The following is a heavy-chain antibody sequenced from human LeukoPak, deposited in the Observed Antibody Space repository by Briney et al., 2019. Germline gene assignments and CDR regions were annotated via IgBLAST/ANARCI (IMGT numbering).Heavy chain of an antibody. D-gene: IGHD6-19*01. CDR3: ARLIAVAAKEVDY. J-gene: IGHJ4*02. V-gene: IGHV1-2*06. CDR1: GYTFTGYY. CDR2: INPNSGGT. Sequence: GASVKVSCKASGYTFTGYYMHWVRQAPGQRLEWMGRINPNSGGTNYAQKFQGRVTMTRDTSISTAYMELSRLRSDDTAVYYCARLIAVAAKEVDYWGQGTLVTVPS.